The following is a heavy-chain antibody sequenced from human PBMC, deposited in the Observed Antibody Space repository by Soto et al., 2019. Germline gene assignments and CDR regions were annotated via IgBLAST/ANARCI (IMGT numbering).Heavy chain of an antibody. CDR2: ISYDGSNK. CDR1: GFTFSSYA. V-gene: IGHV3-30-3*01. CDR3: ARTDIVATSWFDP. D-gene: IGHD5-12*01. J-gene: IGHJ5*02. Sequence: VQLVESGGGVVQPGRSLRLSCAASGFTFSSYAMHWVRQAPGKGLEWVAVISYDGSNKYYADSVKGRFTISRDNSKNTLYLQMNSLRAEDTAVYYCARTDIVATSWFDPWGQGTLVTVSS.